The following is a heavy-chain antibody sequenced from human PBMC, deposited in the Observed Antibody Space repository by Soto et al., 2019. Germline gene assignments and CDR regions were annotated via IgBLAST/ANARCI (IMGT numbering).Heavy chain of an antibody. V-gene: IGHV5-10-1*01. CDR2: IDPSDSYT. D-gene: IGHD2-2*01. CDR3: ARGSAYQLLWDWFDP. Sequence: PGESLKISCKGSGYSFTSYWISWVRQMPGKGLEWMGRIDPSDSYTNYSPSFQGHVTISADKSISTAYLQWSSLKASDTAMYYCARGSAYQLLWDWFDPWGQGTLVTVSS. J-gene: IGHJ5*02. CDR1: GYSFTSYW.